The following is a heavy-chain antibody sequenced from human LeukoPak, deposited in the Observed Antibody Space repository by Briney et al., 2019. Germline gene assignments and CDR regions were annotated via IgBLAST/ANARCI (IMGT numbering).Heavy chain of an antibody. V-gene: IGHV3-48*03. CDR1: GFTFSSYE. CDR2: ISSSGNTI. D-gene: IGHD1-1*01. CDR3: ARELERRAPYYYYNMDV. Sequence: GGSLRLSCAASGFTFSSYEMNWVRQAPGKGLEWVSYISSSGNTIDYADSVKGRLTISRDNAKNSLYLHMNSLRAEDTAVYYCARELERRAPYYYYNMDVWGQGTTVTVSS. J-gene: IGHJ6*02.